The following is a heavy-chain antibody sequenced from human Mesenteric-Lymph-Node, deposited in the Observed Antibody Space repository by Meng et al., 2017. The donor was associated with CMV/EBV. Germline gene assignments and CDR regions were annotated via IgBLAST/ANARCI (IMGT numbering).Heavy chain of an antibody. Sequence: GESLKISCAGSGFTFSSYAMSWVRQAPGKGLEWVSGVSGGADRSYYADSVKGRFTISRDNSKNTLYLRMDSLRVEDAAVYYCAKATSTGYYYYGTDVWGQGTAVTVSS. CDR3: AKATSTGYYYYGTDV. CDR2: VSGGADRS. D-gene: IGHD2-2*01. V-gene: IGHV3-23*01. J-gene: IGHJ6*02. CDR1: GFTFSSYA.